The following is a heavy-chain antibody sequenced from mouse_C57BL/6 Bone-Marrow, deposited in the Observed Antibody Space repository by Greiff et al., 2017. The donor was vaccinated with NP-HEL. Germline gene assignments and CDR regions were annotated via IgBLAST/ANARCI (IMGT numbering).Heavy chain of an antibody. Sequence: DVMLVESGGGLVKPGGSLKLSCAASGFTFSSYAMSWVRQTPEKRLEWVATISDGGSYTYYPDNVKGRFTISRDNAKNNLYLQMSHLKSEDTAMYYCARDGIYDGYPAWFAYWGQGTLVTVSA. D-gene: IGHD2-3*01. CDR2: ISDGGSYT. V-gene: IGHV5-4*01. CDR1: GFTFSSYA. CDR3: ARDGIYDGYPAWFAY. J-gene: IGHJ3*01.